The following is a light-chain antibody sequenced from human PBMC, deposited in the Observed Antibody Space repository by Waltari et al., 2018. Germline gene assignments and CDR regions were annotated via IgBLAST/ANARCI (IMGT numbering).Light chain of an antibody. Sequence: EVVMTQSPATLSLFPGERATRFCRASQSIASNLAWYQQKPAQAPRLLIYEASTRATGISARFRGSGSGAEFTLTISSLQSEDSAVYYCQQYNRWPPITFGQGTRLGIK. CDR1: QSIASN. CDR2: EAS. CDR3: QQYNRWPPIT. J-gene: IGKJ5*01. V-gene: IGKV3-15*01.